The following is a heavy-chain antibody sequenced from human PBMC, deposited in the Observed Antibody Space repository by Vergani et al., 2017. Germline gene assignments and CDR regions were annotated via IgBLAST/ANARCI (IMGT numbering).Heavy chain of an antibody. CDR3: SRRSGGYYSGGKVHPLRTAFEV. V-gene: IGHV4-61*02. J-gene: IGHJ3*01. D-gene: IGHD2-15*01. Sequence: QVQLQASGPGRVKPSQTLSLTCTMSGGSISAGYYFWSWIRQPAGKGLEWLGHISASGNASHSPSLKTRFYMSVDTSKNQFSLTVTSVTAADTAIYFCSRRSGGYYSGGKVHPLRTAFEVWGHGKVVTVCS. CDR1: GGSISAGYYF. CDR2: ISASGNA.